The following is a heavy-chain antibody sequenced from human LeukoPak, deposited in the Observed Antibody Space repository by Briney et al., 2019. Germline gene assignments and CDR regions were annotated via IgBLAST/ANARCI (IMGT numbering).Heavy chain of an antibody. Sequence: ASVKVSCKASGYTFTGYYMHWVRQAPGQGLEWMGRINPNSGGTNYAQKFQGRVTMTRDTSISTAHMELSRLRSDDTAVYYCATVVVVAAKGFDPFDPWGQGTLVTVSS. D-gene: IGHD2-15*01. CDR3: ATVVVVAAKGFDPFDP. CDR2: INPNSGGT. CDR1: GYTFTGYY. J-gene: IGHJ5*02. V-gene: IGHV1-2*06.